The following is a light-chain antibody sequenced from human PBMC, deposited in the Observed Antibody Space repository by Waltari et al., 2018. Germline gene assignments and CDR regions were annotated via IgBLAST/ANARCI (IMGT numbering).Light chain of an antibody. Sequence: SYELTQPPSVSVSPGQTATITCSGDNLGEKYACWYRQKPGQSPIMVIYQDTKRPSGLPGRFSASNSGNTATLTISGTQPMDEAYYYCQAWVSTITSAVFGPGTKVTVL. CDR3: QAWVSTITSAV. J-gene: IGLJ1*01. CDR2: QDT. CDR1: NLGEKY. V-gene: IGLV3-1*01.